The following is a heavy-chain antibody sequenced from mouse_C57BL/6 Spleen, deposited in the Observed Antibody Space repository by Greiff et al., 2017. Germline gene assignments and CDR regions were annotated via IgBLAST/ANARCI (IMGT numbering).Heavy chain of an antibody. CDR1: GYTFTSYW. D-gene: IGHD1-1*01. J-gene: IGHJ1*03. CDR2: IYPGSGST. CDR3: AAYYYGSSYWYFDV. V-gene: IGHV1-55*01. Sequence: QVQLQQPGAELVKPGASVKMSCKASGYTFTSYWITWVKQRPGQGLEWIGDIYPGSGSTNYNEKFKSKATLTVDTSSSTAYMQLSSLTSEDSAVYYGAAYYYGSSYWYFDVWGTGTTVTVSS.